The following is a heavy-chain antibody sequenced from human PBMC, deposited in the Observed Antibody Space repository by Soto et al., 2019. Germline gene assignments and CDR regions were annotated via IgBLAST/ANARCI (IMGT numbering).Heavy chain of an antibody. D-gene: IGHD3-10*01. V-gene: IGHV3-49*03. CDR1: GFTIGDAA. Sequence: GGSLRLSCTVSGFTIGDAAINWFRQAPGKGLEWVGFIRSNPYGGTTEYAASVKDRFIISRDDSKSSAYLQMNSLKTEDTAVYYCARDQHYYASGRVDRWGQGSLVTVSS. CDR3: ARDQHYYASGRVDR. J-gene: IGHJ4*02. CDR2: IRSNPYGGTT.